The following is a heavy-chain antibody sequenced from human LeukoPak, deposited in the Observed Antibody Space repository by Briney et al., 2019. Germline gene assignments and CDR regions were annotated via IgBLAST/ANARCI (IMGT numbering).Heavy chain of an antibody. CDR1: DYSISSGHY. Sequence: SETLSLTCAVSDYSISSGHYWGWIRQPPGKGLEWIGSIYHSGSTYYNPSLKSRVTISVDTSKNQFSLKLRSVTAADTAVYYCARDTPGDAFDIWGQGTMVTVSS. V-gene: IGHV4-38-2*02. D-gene: IGHD7-27*01. CDR2: IYHSGST. J-gene: IGHJ3*02. CDR3: ARDTPGDAFDI.